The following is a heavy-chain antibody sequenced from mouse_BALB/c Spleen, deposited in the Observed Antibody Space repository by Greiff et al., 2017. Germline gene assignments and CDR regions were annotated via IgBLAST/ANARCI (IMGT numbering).Heavy chain of an antibody. J-gene: IGHJ4*01. Sequence: EVQVVESGPGLVKPSQSLSLTCSVTGYSITSGYYWNWIRQFPGNKLEWMGYISYDGSNNYNPSLKNRISITRDTSKNQFFLKLNSVTTEDTATYYCARGGYDYAMDYWGQGTSVTVSS. CDR2: ISYDGSN. CDR1: GYSITSGYY. V-gene: IGHV3-6*02. CDR3: ARGGYDYAMDY. D-gene: IGHD2-14*01.